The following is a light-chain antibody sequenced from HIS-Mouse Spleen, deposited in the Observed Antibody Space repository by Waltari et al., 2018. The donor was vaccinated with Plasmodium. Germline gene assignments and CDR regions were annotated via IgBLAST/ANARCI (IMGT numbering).Light chain of an antibody. V-gene: IGLV3-1*01. Sequence: SYELTQPPSVSVSPGQTASITCSGDKLGDKYACWYQQNPGQSPVLVIYQDSKRPSGIPERVSGSNSGNTATLTISGTQAMDEADYYCQAWDSSTDYVFGTGTKVTVL. CDR3: QAWDSSTDYV. J-gene: IGLJ1*01. CDR1: KLGDKY. CDR2: QDS.